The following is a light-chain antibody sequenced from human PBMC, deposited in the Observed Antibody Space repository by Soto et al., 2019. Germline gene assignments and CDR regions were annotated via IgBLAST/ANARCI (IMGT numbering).Light chain of an antibody. J-gene: IGLJ2*01. CDR2: EGS. CDR3: CSYAGNSIVV. Sequence: QSVLTQPASVSGSPGQSITISCTGTSSDVGSYNLVSWYQHHPGKAPKLMIYEGSKRPSGVSDRFSGSKSGTTASLTVSGLQAEDEADYYCCSYAGNSIVVFGGGTKLTVL. V-gene: IGLV2-23*01. CDR1: SSDVGSYNL.